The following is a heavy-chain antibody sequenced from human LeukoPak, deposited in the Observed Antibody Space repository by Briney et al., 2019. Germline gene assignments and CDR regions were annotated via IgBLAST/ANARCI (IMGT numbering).Heavy chain of an antibody. J-gene: IGHJ4*02. V-gene: IGHV1-69*05. CDR3: ARGDQAGVFDY. Sequence: ASVKVSCKASGGTFISYAISWVRQAPGQGLEWMGRIIPIFGTANYAQKFQGRVTITTDESTSTAYMELSSLRSEDTAVYYCARGDQAGVFDYWGQGTLVTVSS. D-gene: IGHD2-2*01. CDR1: GGTFISYA. CDR2: IIPIFGTA.